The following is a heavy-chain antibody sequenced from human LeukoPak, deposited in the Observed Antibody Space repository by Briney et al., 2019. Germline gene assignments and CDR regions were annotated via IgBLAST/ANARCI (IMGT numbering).Heavy chain of an antibody. J-gene: IGHJ6*03. Sequence: ASVKVSCKASGGTFSSYAISWVRQAPGQGLEWMGRIIPIFGTANYAQKFQGRVTITADKSTSTAYMELSSLRSEDTAVYYCARVREDIVVVPAGGGNYYYMDVWGKGITVTVSS. D-gene: IGHD2-2*01. CDR2: IIPIFGTA. V-gene: IGHV1-69*06. CDR3: ARVREDIVVVPAGGGNYYYMDV. CDR1: GGTFSSYA.